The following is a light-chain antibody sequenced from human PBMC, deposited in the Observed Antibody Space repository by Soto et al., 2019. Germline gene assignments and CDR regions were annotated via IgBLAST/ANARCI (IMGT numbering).Light chain of an antibody. CDR2: GAS. J-gene: IGKJ2*01. CDR1: QSVSSSY. CDR3: QKYDSAPHT. Sequence: EIVLTQSPCTLSLSPGERATLSCRASQSVSSSYLAWYQHKPGQAPRLLIYGASSRPTGIPDRFSGSGSGTDFTLTISRLEPEDFASYYCQKYDSAPHTFGQGTKLEIK. V-gene: IGKV3-20*01.